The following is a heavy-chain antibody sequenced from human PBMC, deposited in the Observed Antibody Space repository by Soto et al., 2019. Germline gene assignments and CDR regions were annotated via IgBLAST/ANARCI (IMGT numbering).Heavy chain of an antibody. V-gene: IGHV3-23*01. CDR1: GFTFSSYA. Sequence: EVQLLESGGGLVQPGGSLRLSCAASGFTFSSYAMSWVRQAPGKGLEWVSAISGSGGSTYYADSVKGRFTISRDNSKNTLYLQMNSLRAEDTAVYYCAKDPCSGGSCYERGYFDYWGQGTLVIVSS. J-gene: IGHJ4*02. CDR2: ISGSGGST. CDR3: AKDPCSGGSCYERGYFDY. D-gene: IGHD2-15*01.